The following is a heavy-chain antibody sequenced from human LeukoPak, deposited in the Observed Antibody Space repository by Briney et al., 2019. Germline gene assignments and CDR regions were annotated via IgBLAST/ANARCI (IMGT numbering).Heavy chain of an antibody. V-gene: IGHV3-30*18. Sequence: GRSLRLSCAASGFTVSSYGMHWVRQAPGKGLEWVSVISYDGSNKYYADSVKGRFTISRDNSKNTLYLQMKSLRAEETDVYYCAKAGTTRTDYYYYGMDVWGKGTTVTVSS. D-gene: IGHD1-1*01. CDR2: ISYDGSNK. J-gene: IGHJ6*04. CDR3: AKAGTTRTDYYYYGMDV. CDR1: GFTVSSYG.